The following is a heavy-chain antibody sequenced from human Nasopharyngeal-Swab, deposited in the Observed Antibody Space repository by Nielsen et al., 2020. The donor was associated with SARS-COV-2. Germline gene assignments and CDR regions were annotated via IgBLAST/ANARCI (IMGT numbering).Heavy chain of an antibody. Sequence: ASVKVSCKASGYTFTGYYMHWVRQAPGQGLEWMGWINPNSGGTNYAQKFQGRVTMTRDTSISTAYMELSRLRSDDTAVYYCASSNLGYCSSTRCYHTPYYYGMDVWGQGTTVTVSS. CDR3: ASSNLGYCSSTRCYHTPYYYGMDV. D-gene: IGHD2-2*01. J-gene: IGHJ6*02. CDR1: GYTFTGYY. V-gene: IGHV1-2*02. CDR2: INPNSGGT.